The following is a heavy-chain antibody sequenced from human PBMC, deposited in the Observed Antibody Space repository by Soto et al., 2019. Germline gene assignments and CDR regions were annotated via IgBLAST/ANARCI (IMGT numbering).Heavy chain of an antibody. CDR3: TTVLGCSGGSCYYYYYGMDV. J-gene: IGHJ6*02. Sequence: LRLSCAASGFTFSNAWMSWVRQAPGKGLEWVGRIKSKTDGGTTDYAAPVKGRFTISRDDSKNTLYLQMNSLKTVDTAVYYCTTVLGCSGGSCYYYYYGMDVWGQGTTVTVSS. V-gene: IGHV3-15*01. CDR1: GFTFSNAW. CDR2: IKSKTDGGTT. D-gene: IGHD2-15*01.